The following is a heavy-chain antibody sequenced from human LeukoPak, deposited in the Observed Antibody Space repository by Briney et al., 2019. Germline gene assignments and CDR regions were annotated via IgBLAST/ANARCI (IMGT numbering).Heavy chain of an antibody. CDR3: ARVPTLRITMVRGAWGTFDI. CDR2: INHSGST. CDR1: GGSFSGYY. D-gene: IGHD3-10*01. V-gene: IGHV4-34*01. J-gene: IGHJ3*02. Sequence: PSETLSLTCAVYGGSFSGYYWSWIRQPPGEGLEWIGEINHSGSTDYNPSLKNRVTISVDTSNNQFSLKLSSVTAADTAVYYCARVPTLRITMVRGAWGTFDIWGQGTMVTVSS.